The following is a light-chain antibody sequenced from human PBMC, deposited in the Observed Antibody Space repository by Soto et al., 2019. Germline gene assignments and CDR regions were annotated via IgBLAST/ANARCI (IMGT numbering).Light chain of an antibody. J-gene: IGKJ1*01. CDR3: QQYGSSGT. CDR2: GAS. Sequence: EIVMTQSPATLSVSPVERSTLSCRASQSVATNLAWYQQKPGQPPRLLIYGASTRATGIPARFSGSGSGTEFTLTISSLQSEDFAVYYCQQYGSSGTFGQGTKVDIK. CDR1: QSVATN. V-gene: IGKV3-15*01.